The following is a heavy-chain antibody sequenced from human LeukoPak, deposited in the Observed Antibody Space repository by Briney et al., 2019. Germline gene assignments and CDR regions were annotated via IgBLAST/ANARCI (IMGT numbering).Heavy chain of an antibody. CDR3: AHFHISDAFDI. Sequence: PSETLSLTCAVYGGSFSGYYWSWIRQHPGKGLEWIGYIYYSGSTYYNPSLKSRVTISVDTSKNQFSLKLSSVTAADTAVYYCAHFHISDAFDIWGQGTMVTVSS. CDR2: IYYSGST. V-gene: IGHV4-31*11. CDR1: GGSFSGYY. D-gene: IGHD3-3*02. J-gene: IGHJ3*02.